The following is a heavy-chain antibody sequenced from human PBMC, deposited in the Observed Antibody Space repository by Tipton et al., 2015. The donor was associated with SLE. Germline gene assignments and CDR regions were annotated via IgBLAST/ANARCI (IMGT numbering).Heavy chain of an antibody. V-gene: IGHV4-31*03. D-gene: IGHD2-21*02. Sequence: TLSLTCTVSGASISSGGYYWSWIRQHPGKGLEYIGYIYHSGNTYYNPSLQSRANISPGTSASQFSLHLTSVTAADTAVYYCARVAGDRYLGRFEFWGRGTLVSVSS. J-gene: IGHJ2*01. CDR3: ARVAGDRYLGRFEF. CDR1: GASISSGGYY. CDR2: IYHSGNT.